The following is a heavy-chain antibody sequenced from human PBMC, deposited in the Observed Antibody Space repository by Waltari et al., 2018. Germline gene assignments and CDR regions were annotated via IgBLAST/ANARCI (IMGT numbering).Heavy chain of an antibody. Sequence: QVQVVQSGAEVKKPGASVKVSCKTSGYTFTDYFFHWVRQAPGQGLEWLGWINPQTGGTNYAQKFQGRVTMSRDTSSSTAYMDLSRLRSDDTAVYYCAKGASTYGSTGGFDYWGQGALITVSS. V-gene: IGHV1-2*02. J-gene: IGHJ4*02. CDR2: INPQTGGT. CDR1: GYTFTDYF. CDR3: AKGASTYGSTGGFDY. D-gene: IGHD1-1*01.